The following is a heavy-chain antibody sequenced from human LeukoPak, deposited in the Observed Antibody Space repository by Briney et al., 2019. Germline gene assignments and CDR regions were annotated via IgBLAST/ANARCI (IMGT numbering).Heavy chain of an antibody. CDR1: EFTFSSYW. CDR2: INSDGSTT. Sequence: GGSLRLSCVASEFTFSSYWMHWVRQAPGKGLVWVSRINSDGSTTNYADSVRGRFTISRDNSKNTLYLQMNSLRAEDTAVYYCASYRYGSSFAFDIWGQGTMVTVSS. V-gene: IGHV3-74*01. D-gene: IGHD6-6*01. CDR3: ASYRYGSSFAFDI. J-gene: IGHJ3*02.